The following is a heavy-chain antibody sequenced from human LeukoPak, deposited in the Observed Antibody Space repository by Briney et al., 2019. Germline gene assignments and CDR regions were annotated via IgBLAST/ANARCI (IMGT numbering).Heavy chain of an antibody. CDR2: IHGSGGTT. Sequence: PGGSLRLSCAASGFTFSAYAVTWIRQAPGKGLEWVSSIHGSGGTTYYADSVKGRFTVSRDNSKNTLYLQMNSLRVEDTAIYYCAKDPNGDYVGTLDFWGQGTMVTVSS. CDR3: AKDPNGDYVGTLDF. D-gene: IGHD4-23*01. V-gene: IGHV3-23*01. CDR1: GFTFSAYA. J-gene: IGHJ3*01.